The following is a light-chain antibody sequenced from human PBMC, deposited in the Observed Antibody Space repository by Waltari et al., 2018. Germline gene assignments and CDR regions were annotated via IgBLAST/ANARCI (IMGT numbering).Light chain of an antibody. V-gene: IGKV4-1*01. CDR2: WAS. Sequence: DIVMTQSPDSLAVSLGERASINCTSSQTILYNSNNKNYLAWYQQKPGQPPKLLIYWASTRQSGVPDRFGGSGSGTDFTLTISSLQAGDVAVYYCQQYFTTLTFGGGTKVEIK. J-gene: IGKJ4*01. CDR1: QTILYNSNNKNY. CDR3: QQYFTTLT.